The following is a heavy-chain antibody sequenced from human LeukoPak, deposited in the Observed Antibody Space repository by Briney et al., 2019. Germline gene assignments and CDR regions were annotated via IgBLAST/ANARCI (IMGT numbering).Heavy chain of an antibody. CDR1: GGTFSSYA. Sequence: SVKVSCKASGGTFSSYAISWVRQAPGQGLEWMGRIIPILGITNYAQKFQGRVTITADKSTSTAYMELSSLRSEDTAVYYCARDDWVAAAGTSGYGMDVWGQGTTVTVSS. V-gene: IGHV1-69*04. CDR3: ARDDWVAAAGTSGYGMDV. D-gene: IGHD6-13*01. CDR2: IIPILGIT. J-gene: IGHJ6*02.